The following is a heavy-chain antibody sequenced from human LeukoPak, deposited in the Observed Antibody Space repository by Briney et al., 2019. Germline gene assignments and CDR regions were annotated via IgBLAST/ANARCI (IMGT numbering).Heavy chain of an antibody. CDR3: ARDKGSFDY. CDR1: GFTFNNYA. CDR2: IYAGAST. J-gene: IGHJ4*02. Sequence: GGSLRLSCAASGFTFNNYAMSWVRQAPGKGLEWVSVIYAGASTHYADTVKGRFSISRDNSKNTLYLQMNSLRAEDTAVYYCARDKGSFDYWGQGTLVTVSS. V-gene: IGHV3-53*01.